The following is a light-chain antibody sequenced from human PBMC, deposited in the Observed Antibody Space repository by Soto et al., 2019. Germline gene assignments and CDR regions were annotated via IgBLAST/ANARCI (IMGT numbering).Light chain of an antibody. CDR3: QQYGSSPT. J-gene: IGKJ1*01. Sequence: EIVLTQSPGTLSSSPGERATLSCRASQSVSSSFLAWYQQKPGRTPRLLIYGASSRATGIPDRFSGSGSGTDFTLTISRLEPEDFAVYYCQQYGSSPTFGQGTKVDIK. CDR2: GAS. V-gene: IGKV3-20*01. CDR1: QSVSSSF.